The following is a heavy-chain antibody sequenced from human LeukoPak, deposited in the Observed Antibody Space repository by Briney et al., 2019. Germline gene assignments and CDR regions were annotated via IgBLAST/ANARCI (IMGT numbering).Heavy chain of an antibody. V-gene: IGHV4-4*07. CDR3: AREQGSQQYGNSWSFDY. D-gene: IGHD6-13*01. J-gene: IGHJ4*01. CDR2: IYTSGST. CDR1: GAFISSSY. Sequence: PSETLSLTCNVSGAFISSSYLSWIRQPAGKGLEWIGRIYTSGSTYYNPSLKSRVTMSVDTSKNQFSLQLSSVTAADTAAYYCAREQGSQQYGNSWSFDYWGHGTLVTVSS.